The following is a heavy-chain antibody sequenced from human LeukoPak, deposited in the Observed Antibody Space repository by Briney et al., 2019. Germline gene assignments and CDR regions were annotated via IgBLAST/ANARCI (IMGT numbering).Heavy chain of an antibody. CDR2: ISPGGGPT. CDR3: AKDGAWLRFDD. J-gene: IGHJ4*02. V-gene: IGHV3-23*01. CDR1: GFPFSSHG. Sequence: GGSLRLSCAGSGFPFSSHGMNWVRQAPGRGLEWVSGISPGGGPTYYADSVRGRFTISRDDSKNTLYLQMKNLRAEDTAVYYCAKDGAWLRFDDWGQGILVTVSS. D-gene: IGHD5-12*01.